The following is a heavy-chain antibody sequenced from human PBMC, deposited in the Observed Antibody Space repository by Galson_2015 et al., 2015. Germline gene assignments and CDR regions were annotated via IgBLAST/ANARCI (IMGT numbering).Heavy chain of an antibody. V-gene: IGHV4-39*07. D-gene: IGHD2-2*01. J-gene: IGHJ5*02. CDR2: IYYSGST. CDR1: GGSISSSSYY. Sequence: ETLSLTCTVSGGSISSSSYYWGWIRQPLGKGLEWIGSIYYSGSTYYNPSLKSRVTISVDTSKNQFSLKLSSVTAADTAVYYCARESGGVIGYCSSTSCYGFWFDPWGQGTLVTVSS. CDR3: ARESGGVIGYCSSTSCYGFWFDP.